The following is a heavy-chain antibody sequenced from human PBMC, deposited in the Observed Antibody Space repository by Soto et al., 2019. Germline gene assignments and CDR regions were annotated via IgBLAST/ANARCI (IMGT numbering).Heavy chain of an antibody. Sequence: ASVKVSCKASGYTFTGYYMHWVRQAPGQGLEWMGWINPNSGGTNYAQKFQGWVTMTRDTSISTAYMELSRLRSDDTAVYYCARNRKATYYDILTGPRDAFDIWGQGTMVNVSS. CDR3: ARNRKATYYDILTGPRDAFDI. CDR2: INPNSGGT. D-gene: IGHD3-9*01. CDR1: GYTFTGYY. J-gene: IGHJ3*02. V-gene: IGHV1-2*04.